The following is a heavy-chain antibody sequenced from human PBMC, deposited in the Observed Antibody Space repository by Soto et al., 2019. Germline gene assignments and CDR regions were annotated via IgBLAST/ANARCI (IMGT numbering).Heavy chain of an antibody. V-gene: IGHV3-23*01. CDR2: TSGSGGST. D-gene: IGHD5-18*01. Sequence: PGGSLRLSCAASGFTFSSYAMSWVRQAPGKGLEWVSATSGSGGSTYYADSVKGRFTISRDNSKNTLYLQMNSLRAEDTAVYYCAKEFPHWHTAMVTPYFDYWGQGTLVTSPQ. CDR3: AKEFPHWHTAMVTPYFDY. J-gene: IGHJ4*02. CDR1: GFTFSSYA.